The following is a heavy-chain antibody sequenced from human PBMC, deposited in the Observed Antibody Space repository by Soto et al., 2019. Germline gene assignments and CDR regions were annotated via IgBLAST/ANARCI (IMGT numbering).Heavy chain of an antibody. CDR3: ARNGDSSDYRGWFDP. Sequence: EVQLVESGGGLVQPGGSLRLSCAASGFTVSSNYMSWVRQAPGKGLEWVSVIYSGGTTYYADSVKGRFTISRDNSKNPLYLQMNSLRAEDTAVYYCARNGDSSDYRGWFDPWGQGTLDTVSS. D-gene: IGHD3-22*01. V-gene: IGHV3-66*01. J-gene: IGHJ5*02. CDR1: GFTVSSNY. CDR2: IYSGGTT.